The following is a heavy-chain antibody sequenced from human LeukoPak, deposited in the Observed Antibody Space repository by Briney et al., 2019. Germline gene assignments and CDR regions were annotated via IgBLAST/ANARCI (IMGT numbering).Heavy chain of an antibody. V-gene: IGHV4-34*01. CDR2: INHSGSI. Sequence: SETLSLTCAVYGGAFSGYYWSWIRQPPGKGLEWIGEINHSGSINYNPSLKSRVTISVDTSKNQFSLKLSSVTAADTAVYYCARGLPYYYYYGMDVWGQGTTVTVSS. D-gene: IGHD2-15*01. CDR3: ARGLPYYYYYGMDV. J-gene: IGHJ6*02. CDR1: GGAFSGYY.